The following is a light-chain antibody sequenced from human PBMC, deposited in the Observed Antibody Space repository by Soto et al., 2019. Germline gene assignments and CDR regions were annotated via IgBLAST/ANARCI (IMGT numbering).Light chain of an antibody. CDR3: QQYDFLVGT. CDR2: EAS. V-gene: IGKV1-5*03. Sequence: DVAMTQSPSALSASVGDRVTITCRASQSINKWLAWYQQKPGKAPNLLIYEASSLHSGVPSRFSGSGFGTEFTLTITSLQLDDFATYYCQQYDFLVGTFGQGTKVEV. J-gene: IGKJ1*01. CDR1: QSINKW.